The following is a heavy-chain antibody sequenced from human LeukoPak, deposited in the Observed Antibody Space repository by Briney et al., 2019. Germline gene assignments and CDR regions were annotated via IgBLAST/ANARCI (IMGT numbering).Heavy chain of an antibody. V-gene: IGHV4-59*11. CDR1: GGSISSHY. J-gene: IGHJ4*02. Sequence: SETLSLTCTVSGGSISSHYWSWIRQPPGKGREWIGYIYYSGSTNYNPSLKSRVAISVDTSKNQFSLKLSSVTAADTAVYYCARGRVGWYCSSTSCPLDYWGQGTLVTVSS. D-gene: IGHD2-2*01. CDR2: IYYSGST. CDR3: ARGRVGWYCSSTSCPLDY.